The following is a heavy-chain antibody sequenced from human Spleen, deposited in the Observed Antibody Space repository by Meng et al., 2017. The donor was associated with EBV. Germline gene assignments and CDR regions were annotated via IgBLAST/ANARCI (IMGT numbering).Heavy chain of an antibody. CDR2: IYWADEK. CDR3: AHSPPMVAATRFDY. V-gene: IGHV2-5*02. Sequence: PTQPLTLYRTCSGSSLSNSGVSVGWSRHPPGKALEWLALIYWADEKRYSPSLESRLTITKDTSKNQVVLTMTNMDPVDTATYYCAHSPPMVAATRFDYWGQGTLVTVSS. CDR1: GSSLSNSGVS. J-gene: IGHJ4*02. D-gene: IGHD2-15*01.